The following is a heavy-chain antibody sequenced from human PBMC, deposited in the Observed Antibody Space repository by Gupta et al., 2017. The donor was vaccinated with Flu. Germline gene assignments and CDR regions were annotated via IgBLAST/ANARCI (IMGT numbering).Heavy chain of an antibody. V-gene: IGHV3-30*03. D-gene: IGHD3-16*01. CDR2: ISYDGSNK. Sequence: QVQLVESGGGVVQPGRSLRLSCAASGFTFSSYGIHWVRQAPGKGLEWVAVISYDGSNKYYADSVKGRFTISRDNSKNTLYLQMNSLRAEDTAVYYCALTSIRGGDDYYYGMDVWGQGTTVTVSS. CDR1: GFTFSSYG. CDR3: ALTSIRGGDDYYYGMDV. J-gene: IGHJ6*02.